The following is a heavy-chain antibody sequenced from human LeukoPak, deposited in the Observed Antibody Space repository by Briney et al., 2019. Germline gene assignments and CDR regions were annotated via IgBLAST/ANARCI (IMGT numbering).Heavy chain of an antibody. V-gene: IGHV4-39*01. J-gene: IGHJ4*02. D-gene: IGHD5-18*01. Sequence: PSEALSLTCTVSGGSISSSSYYWGWIRQPPGKGLEWIGSIYYSGSTYYNPSLKSRVTISVDTSKNQFSLKLSPVTAADTAVYYCASPQYSYGLDWGQGTLVTVSS. CDR3: ASPQYSYGLD. CDR2: IYYSGST. CDR1: GGSISSSSYY.